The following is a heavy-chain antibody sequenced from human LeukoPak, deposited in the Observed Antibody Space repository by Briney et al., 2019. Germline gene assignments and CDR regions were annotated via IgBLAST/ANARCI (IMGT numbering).Heavy chain of an antibody. V-gene: IGHV3-48*01. CDR3: ATESGTYSGTCFDS. D-gene: IGHD1-26*01. CDR2: ISSSSNPT. J-gene: IGHJ4*02. CDR1: GFTFSSYN. Sequence: GGSLRLSCAASGFTFSSYNMNWVRQAPGKGREWVSYISSSSNPTYYADSVKGRFTISRDNAKNSLYLQMNSLRAEDTAVYYCATESGTYSGTCFDSWGQGTLVTVSS.